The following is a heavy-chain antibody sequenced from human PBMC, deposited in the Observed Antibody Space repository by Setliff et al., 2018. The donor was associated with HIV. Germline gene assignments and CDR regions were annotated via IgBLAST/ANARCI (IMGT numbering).Heavy chain of an antibody. D-gene: IGHD1-26*01. Sequence: GGSLRLSCVASGFTFRDFAMHWVRQAPGKGLEWVSAISYDARSIQYADSVKGRFTISRDNANNSLFLEMNNLRPEDTAFYYCVKDGTPIGRYYQYFHVWGEGIMVTVSS. CDR1: GFTFRDFA. CDR2: ISYDARSI. V-gene: IGHV3-30*04. CDR3: VKDGTPIGRYYQYFHV. J-gene: IGHJ6*04.